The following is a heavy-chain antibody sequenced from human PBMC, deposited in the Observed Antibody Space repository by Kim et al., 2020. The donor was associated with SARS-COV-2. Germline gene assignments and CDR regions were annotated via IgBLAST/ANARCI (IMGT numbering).Heavy chain of an antibody. D-gene: IGHD3-3*01. V-gene: IGHV1-2*02. CDR2: INPNSGGT. J-gene: IGHJ4*02. CDR3: ARVSNEESITIFGVVIREVLDY. CDR1: GYTFTGYY. Sequence: ASVKVSCKASGYTFTGYYMHWVRQAPGQGLEWMGWINPNSGGTNYAQKFQGRVTMTRDTSISTAYMELSRLRSDDTAVYYCARVSNEESITIFGVVIREVLDYWGRGTLVTVSS.